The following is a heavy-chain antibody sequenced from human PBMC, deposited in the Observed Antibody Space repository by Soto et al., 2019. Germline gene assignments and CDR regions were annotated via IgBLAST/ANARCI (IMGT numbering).Heavy chain of an antibody. Sequence: SVKVSCKASGYTFTYRYLHWVRQAPGQALEWMXWXTXXXGXTXXXQXXXXRVTITRDRSMSTAYMELSSLRSEDTAMYYCARDSSGYASDAFDIWGQGTMVTVSS. D-gene: IGHD3-22*01. J-gene: IGHJ3*02. CDR1: GYTFTYRY. CDR3: ARDSSGYASDAFDI. V-gene: IGHV1-45*02. CDR2: XTXXXGXT.